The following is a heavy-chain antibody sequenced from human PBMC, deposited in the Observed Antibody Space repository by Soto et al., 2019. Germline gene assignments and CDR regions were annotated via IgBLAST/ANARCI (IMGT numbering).Heavy chain of an antibody. J-gene: IGHJ5*02. D-gene: IGHD3-22*01. CDR1: GYTFTSYG. V-gene: IGHV1-18*01. CDR2: ISAYNGNT. Sequence: QVQLVQSGAEVKKPGASVKVSCKASGYTFTSYGISWVRQAPGQGLEWMGWISAYNGNTNYAQKLQGRVTMTTDTSTSTAYMELRSLRSDDTAVYYCARWENYYDSSGSTGWFDPWGQGTLVTVSS. CDR3: ARWENYYDSSGSTGWFDP.